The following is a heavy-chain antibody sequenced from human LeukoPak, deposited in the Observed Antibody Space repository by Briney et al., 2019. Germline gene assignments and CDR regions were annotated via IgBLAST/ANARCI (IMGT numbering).Heavy chain of an antibody. Sequence: PGGSLRLSCAASGFTVSSNYMSWVRQAPGKGLEWVSVIYSGGSTYYADSVKGRFTISRHNSKNTLYLQMNSLRAEDTAVYYCARAARFAFYYYGMDVWGQGTTVTVSS. D-gene: IGHD6-6*01. V-gene: IGHV3-53*04. J-gene: IGHJ6*02. CDR1: GFTVSSNY. CDR2: IYSGGST. CDR3: ARAARFAFYYYGMDV.